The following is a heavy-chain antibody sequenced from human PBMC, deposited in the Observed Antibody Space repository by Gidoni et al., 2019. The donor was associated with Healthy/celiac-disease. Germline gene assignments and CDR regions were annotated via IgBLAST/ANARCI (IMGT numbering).Heavy chain of an antibody. CDR2: ISYDGSNK. Sequence: QVQLVESGGGVVQPGRSLRLSCAASGFPFRSYGMHWVRQAPGKGLEWVAVISYDGSNKYYADSVKGRFTISRDNSKNTLYLQMNSLRAEDTAVYYCAKTPGYSYGTHFDYWGQGTLVTVSS. D-gene: IGHD5-18*01. V-gene: IGHV3-30*18. CDR3: AKTPGYSYGTHFDY. CDR1: GFPFRSYG. J-gene: IGHJ4*02.